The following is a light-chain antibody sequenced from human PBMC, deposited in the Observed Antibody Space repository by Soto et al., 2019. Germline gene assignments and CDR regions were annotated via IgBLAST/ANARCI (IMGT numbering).Light chain of an antibody. J-gene: IGLJ1*01. CDR3: SSYTSGSSHYV. CDR2: GVT. CDR1: SSDVGAYYS. Sequence: QSALTQPASVSGSPGQSITISCSGTSSDVGAYYSVSWYQHHPGKAPKLIIYGVTNRPSGVSNRFSGSKSGNTASLTISGRQAEDEAEYHCSSYTSGSSHYVFGTGTKLTGL. V-gene: IGLV2-14*01.